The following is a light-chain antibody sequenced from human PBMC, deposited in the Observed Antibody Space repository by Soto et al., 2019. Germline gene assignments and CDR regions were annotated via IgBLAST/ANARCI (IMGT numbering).Light chain of an antibody. CDR3: QQYGSSPLT. Sequence: VVMTHSPATLSVSPLERSPLSCRASQSVGTLLAWYQQKPGQAPRLLIYGASSRATGIPDRFSGSGSGTDFTLTISRLEPEDFAVYYCQQYGSSPLTFGGGTKGDIK. V-gene: IGKV3-20*01. CDR2: GAS. CDR1: QSVGTL. J-gene: IGKJ4*01.